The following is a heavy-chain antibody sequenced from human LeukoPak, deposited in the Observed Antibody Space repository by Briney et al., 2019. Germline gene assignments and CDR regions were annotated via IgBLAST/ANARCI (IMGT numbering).Heavy chain of an antibody. CDR3: AREIITAGYYYYYMDV. CDR1: GGSVSSGNYY. CDR2: IFYSGST. Sequence: SETLSLTCTVPGGSVSSGNYYWSWIRQPPGKGLEWIGYIFYSGSTKYNPSLKSRVTISVDTSKNQFSLKVSSVTAADTAVYYCAREIITAGYYYYYMDVWGKGTTVTVSS. J-gene: IGHJ6*03. D-gene: IGHD6-25*01. V-gene: IGHV4-61*01.